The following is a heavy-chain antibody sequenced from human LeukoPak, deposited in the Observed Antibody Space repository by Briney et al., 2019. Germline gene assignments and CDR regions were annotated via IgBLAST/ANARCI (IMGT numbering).Heavy chain of an antibody. CDR1: GFTFSSYW. V-gene: IGHV3-74*01. J-gene: IGHJ4*02. Sequence: PGGSLRLSCAASGFTFSSYWMHWARQAPGKGLVWVSRIKGDGNTNYADSVKGRFTISRDNAKNSLYLQMNSLRVEDTALYFCARWRGAQSEFDYWGQGAQVTVSS. CDR2: IKGDGNT. CDR3: ARWRGAQSEFDY. D-gene: IGHD3-3*01.